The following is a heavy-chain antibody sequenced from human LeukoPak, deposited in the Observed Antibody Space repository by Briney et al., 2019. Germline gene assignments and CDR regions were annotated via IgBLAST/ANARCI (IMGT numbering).Heavy chain of an antibody. CDR2: IYYSGST. Sequence: PSETLSLTCTVSGGFISSGSYYWSWIRQPPGKGLEWIGYIYYSGSTNYNPSLKSRVTISVDTSKNQFSLKLSSVTAADTAVYYCARALYSSGWNDYWGQGTLVTVSS. J-gene: IGHJ4*02. V-gene: IGHV4-61*01. CDR1: GGFISSGSYY. D-gene: IGHD6-19*01. CDR3: ARALYSSGWNDY.